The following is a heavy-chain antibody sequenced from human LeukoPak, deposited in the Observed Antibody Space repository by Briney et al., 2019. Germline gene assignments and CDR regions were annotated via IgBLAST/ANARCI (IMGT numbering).Heavy chain of an antibody. J-gene: IGHJ4*02. CDR2: ISSSSSYI. D-gene: IGHD3-22*01. CDR1: GFTFSSYS. Sequence: GGSLRLSCAASGFTFSSYSMNWVRQAPGKGLEWVSSISSSSSYIYYADSVKGRFTISRDNAKNSLYLQMNSLRAEDTAVYYCARVRRNYYDSSGPVDYWGQGTLVTVSS. CDR3: ARVRRNYYDSSGPVDY. V-gene: IGHV3-21*01.